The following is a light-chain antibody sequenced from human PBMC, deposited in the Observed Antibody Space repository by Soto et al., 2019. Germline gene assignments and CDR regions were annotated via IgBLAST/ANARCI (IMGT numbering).Light chain of an antibody. CDR2: SNN. J-gene: IGLJ1*01. Sequence: QSVLTQPPSASGTPWQRVTISCSGSSSNIGSNTVNWYQQLPGTAPKLMIYSNNQRPSGVPDRFSGSKSGNTASLTISGLQAEDEADYYCSSYTTSSTYVFGTGTKVTVL. CDR1: SSNIGSNT. V-gene: IGLV1-44*01. CDR3: SSYTTSSTYV.